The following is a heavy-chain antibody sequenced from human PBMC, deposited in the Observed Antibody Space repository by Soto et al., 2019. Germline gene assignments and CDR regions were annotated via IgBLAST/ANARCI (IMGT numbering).Heavy chain of an antibody. CDR1: GFTFSDDY. D-gene: IGHD1-26*01. J-gene: IGHJ6*02. Sequence: GGSLRLSCAASGFTFSDDYMSWIRQAPGKGLEWLSYISGGGGTIYYADSVKGRFTVSRDNAKNSLYLQINSLRAEDTAVYYCARVTTSSGAYYYYDMDVWGQGTTVTVSS. V-gene: IGHV3-11*01. CDR3: ARVTTSSGAYYYYDMDV. CDR2: ISGGGGTI.